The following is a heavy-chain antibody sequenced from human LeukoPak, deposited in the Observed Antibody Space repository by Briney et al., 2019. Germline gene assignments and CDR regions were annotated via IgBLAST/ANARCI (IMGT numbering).Heavy chain of an antibody. CDR2: IYTSGST. J-gene: IGHJ3*02. Sequence: PSETLSLTCTVSGGSISSYYWSWIRQPAGKGLEWIGRIYTSGSTNYNPSLKSRVTMSVDTSKNQFSLKLSSVTAADTAVYYWARWGVAATVDAFDTWGQGTMVTVSS. V-gene: IGHV4-4*07. CDR3: ARWGVAATVDAFDT. CDR1: GGSISSYY. D-gene: IGHD2-15*01.